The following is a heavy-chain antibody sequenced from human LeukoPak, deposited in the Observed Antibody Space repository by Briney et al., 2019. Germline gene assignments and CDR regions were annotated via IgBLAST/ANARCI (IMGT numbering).Heavy chain of an antibody. V-gene: IGHV4-39*01. Sequence: PSETLSLTCTVSGGSISRSIYYWGWIRQPPGKGLEWIGSIDYSGSTYYNPSLKSRVTISVDTSKNQFSLRLSSVTAADTAVYYCASVRSGTHYSDYWGQGTLVTVSS. J-gene: IGHJ4*02. CDR3: ASVRSGTHYSDY. D-gene: IGHD1-26*01. CDR2: IDYSGST. CDR1: GGSISRSIYY.